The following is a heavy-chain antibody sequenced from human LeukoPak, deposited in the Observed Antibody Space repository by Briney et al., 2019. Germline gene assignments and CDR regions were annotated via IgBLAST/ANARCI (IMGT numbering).Heavy chain of an antibody. V-gene: IGHV3-33*01. CDR3: AREGFWSGSQYYYYGMDV. Sequence: GGSLRLSCAASGFTFNKYGMHWVRQAPGKGLEWVALIWYDGSNRNYADSVKGRFTISRDNSKNTQDLQMNSLRAEDTAVYYCAREGFWSGSQYYYYGMDVWGQGTTVTVSS. D-gene: IGHD3-3*01. CDR2: IWYDGSNR. J-gene: IGHJ6*02. CDR1: GFTFNKYG.